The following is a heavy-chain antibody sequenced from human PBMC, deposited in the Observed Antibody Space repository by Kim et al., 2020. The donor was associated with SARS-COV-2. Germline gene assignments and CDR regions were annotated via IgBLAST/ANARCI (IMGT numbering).Heavy chain of an antibody. Sequence: SETLSLTCTVSGSSISSDYYWGWIRPPPFPGLYFILSSYPRLSTYYNPSLKSRVTISVDTSKNQFSLKVTSVSAADTAVYYCARGRWDSSGWSSGMDVWGQGPTLTVSS. J-gene: IGHJ6*02. V-gene: IGHV4-38-2*02. CDR3: ARGRWDSSGWSSGMDV. CDR1: GSSISSDYY. D-gene: IGHD6-19*01. CDR2: SYPRLST.